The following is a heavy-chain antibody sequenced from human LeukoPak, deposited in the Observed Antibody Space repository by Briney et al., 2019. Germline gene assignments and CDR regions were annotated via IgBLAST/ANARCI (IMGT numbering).Heavy chain of an antibody. V-gene: IGHV3-15*01. CDR1: GFTFSHAW. J-gene: IGHJ6*02. CDR3: ATSFIPATVSKYNYGLDV. CDR2: LKSRTEGGTT. D-gene: IGHD2-2*01. Sequence: SGGSLKLSCAASGFTFSHAWMNWVRQAPGKGLEWVGRLKSRTEGGTTNYAAPVKGRFTISRDGSKDTLYLQMNSLKTEDTAVYYCATSFIPATVSKYNYGLDVWGQGTAVTVS.